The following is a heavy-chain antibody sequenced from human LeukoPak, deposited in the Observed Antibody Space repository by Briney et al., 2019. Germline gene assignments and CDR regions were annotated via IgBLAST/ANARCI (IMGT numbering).Heavy chain of an antibody. CDR1: GGSISSYY. CDR3: ARGHKGYYYDSSGYYY. V-gene: IGHV4-30-4*08. Sequence: SETLSLTCTVSGGSISSYYWSWIRQPPGKGLEWIGYIYYSGSTYYNPSLKSRVTISVDTSKNQFSLKLSSVTAADTAVYYCARGHKGYYYDSSGYYYWGQGTLVTVSS. D-gene: IGHD3-22*01. CDR2: IYYSGST. J-gene: IGHJ4*02.